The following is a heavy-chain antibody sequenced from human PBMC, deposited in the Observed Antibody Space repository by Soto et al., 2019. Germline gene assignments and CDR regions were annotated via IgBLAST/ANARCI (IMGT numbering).Heavy chain of an antibody. CDR2: INSDGTTT. CDR1: GFTFTSYW. J-gene: IGHJ5*02. D-gene: IGHD1-26*01. CDR3: ARVATGSYNWFDP. V-gene: IGHV3-74*01. Sequence: GGSLRLSCAASGFTFTSYWMHWDRQAPGMGLMWVSRINSDGTTTTYADSVKGRFTISRDNAKNTLYLQMNSLRAEDTAVYYCARVATGSYNWFDPWGPGTLVTSPQ.